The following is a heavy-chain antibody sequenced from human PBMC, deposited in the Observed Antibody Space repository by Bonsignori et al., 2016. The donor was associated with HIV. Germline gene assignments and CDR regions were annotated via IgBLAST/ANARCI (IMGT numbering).Heavy chain of an antibody. Sequence: VRQMPGKGLEWMGIINPSGGSTSYAQKFQGRVTMTRDTSTSTVYMELSSLRSEDTAVYYCARWALGTDYWGQGTLVTVSS. V-gene: IGHV1-46*01. CDR3: ARWALGTDY. CDR2: INPSGGST. D-gene: IGHD7-27*01. J-gene: IGHJ4*02.